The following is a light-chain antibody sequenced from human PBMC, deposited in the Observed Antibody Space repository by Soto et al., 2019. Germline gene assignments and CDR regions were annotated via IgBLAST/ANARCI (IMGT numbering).Light chain of an antibody. CDR2: DAS. J-gene: IGKJ5*01. CDR1: QGISSA. CDR3: QQSNNYPTT. Sequence: AIQLTQSPSSLSASVGDRVTITCRASQGISSALAWYQQKPGKAPKLLIHDASSLESGLPSRFSGSGSGTEFTLTISSLQPEDFATYYCQQSNNYPTTFGQGTRLEIK. V-gene: IGKV1D-13*01.